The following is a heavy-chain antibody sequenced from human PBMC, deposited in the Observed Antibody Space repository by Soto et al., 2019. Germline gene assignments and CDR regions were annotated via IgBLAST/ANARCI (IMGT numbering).Heavy chain of an antibody. D-gene: IGHD3-22*01. CDR1: GYTFTSYW. V-gene: IGHV5-51*01. J-gene: IGHJ4*02. CDR3: ARQGYPYDTYSFGY. Sequence: EVQLVQSGAEVKKPGESLKIACKASGYTFTSYWICWVRQMPGKGLEWMGIIYPSNSETRFSPPFQGQVTLSADKSIFTAYLQWSSLKASDAARYYCARQGYPYDTYSFGYWGQGTMVTASP. CDR2: IYPSNSET.